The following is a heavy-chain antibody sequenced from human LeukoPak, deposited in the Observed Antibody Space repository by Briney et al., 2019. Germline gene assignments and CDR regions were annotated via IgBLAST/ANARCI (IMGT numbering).Heavy chain of an antibody. Sequence: SCKASANTFTGYYMHWVRQAPGKGLEWVAVMWFDGSNIYYADSVKGRFTISRDNSKNTLYLQMNNLRVEDTAVYYCARYHTALNYWGQGTLVTASS. J-gene: IGHJ4*02. CDR3: ARYHTALNY. D-gene: IGHD5-18*01. CDR1: ANTFTGYY. CDR2: MWFDGSNI. V-gene: IGHV3-33*01.